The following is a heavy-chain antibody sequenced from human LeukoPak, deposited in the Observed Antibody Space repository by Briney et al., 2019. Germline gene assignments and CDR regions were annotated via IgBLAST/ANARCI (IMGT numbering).Heavy chain of an antibody. V-gene: IGHV1-69*13. CDR1: GGTFSSFA. CDR3: ARGPMVRGLITYAEYLQH. Sequence: SVKVSCKASGGTFSSFAISWVRQAPGQGLEWMGGIIPIFGTANYAQNFQGRVTITADESTATAYMELSSLKSEDTAVYYCARGPMVRGLITYAEYLQHWGQGTLVTASS. D-gene: IGHD3-10*01. J-gene: IGHJ1*01. CDR2: IIPIFGTA.